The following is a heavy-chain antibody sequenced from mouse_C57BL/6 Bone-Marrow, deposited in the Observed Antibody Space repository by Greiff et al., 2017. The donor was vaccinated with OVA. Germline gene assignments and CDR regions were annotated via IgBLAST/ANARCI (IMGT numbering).Heavy chain of an antibody. CDR1: GYTFTDYN. V-gene: IGHV1-18*01. D-gene: IGHD1-1*01. CDR2: INPNNGGT. Sequence: EVQLQQSGPELVKPGASVKIPCKASGYTFTDYNMDWVKQSHGKSLEWIGDINPNNGGTIYNQKFKGKATLTVDKSSSTAYMELRSLTSEDTAVYYCARSLITTVVEDAYWGQGTLVTVSA. CDR3: ARSLITTVVEDAY. J-gene: IGHJ3*01.